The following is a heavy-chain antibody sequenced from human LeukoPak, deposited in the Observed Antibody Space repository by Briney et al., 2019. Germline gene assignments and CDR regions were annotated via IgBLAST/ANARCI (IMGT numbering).Heavy chain of an antibody. D-gene: IGHD6-6*01. V-gene: IGHV3-7*01. CDR1: GFTFSSYW. J-gene: IGHJ6*03. Sequence: GGSLRLSCAASGFTFSSYWMSWVRQAPGKGLEWVANIKQDGSEKYYVDSVKGRFTISRDNAKNSLYLQMNSLRAEDTAVYYCARHPYSSSPTYYYYYYYMDVWGKGTTVTVSS. CDR2: IKQDGSEK. CDR3: ARHPYSSSPTYYYYYYYMDV.